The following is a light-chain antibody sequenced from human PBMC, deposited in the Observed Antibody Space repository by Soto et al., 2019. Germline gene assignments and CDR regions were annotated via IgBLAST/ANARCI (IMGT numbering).Light chain of an antibody. CDR2: LGS. CDR3: MQALQTRLT. V-gene: IGKV2-28*01. J-gene: IGKJ4*01. Sequence: DIVMTQTPLSLSVTPGQPASISCTSSQSLLHRNGYNYLDWYLQKPGQSPQLLIYLGSNRASGVPDRFSGSGSGTDFTLKISRVEAEDVGVYYCMQALQTRLTFGGGTKVDIK. CDR1: QSLLHRNGYNY.